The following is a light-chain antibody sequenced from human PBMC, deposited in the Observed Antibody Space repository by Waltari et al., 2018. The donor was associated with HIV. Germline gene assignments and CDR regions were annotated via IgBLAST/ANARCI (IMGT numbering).Light chain of an antibody. Sequence: SYELTQPPSVSVSPGQTARITCSGDALPKQYAYWYQQKPGQAPVLVLYKDRERRSGIPERFSGASSGTAVTLTISGVQAEDEADYYCQAADSSGTYKGNWVFGGGTKLTVL. V-gene: IGLV3-25*03. CDR1: ALPKQY. CDR2: KDR. J-gene: IGLJ3*02. CDR3: QAADSSGTYKGNWV.